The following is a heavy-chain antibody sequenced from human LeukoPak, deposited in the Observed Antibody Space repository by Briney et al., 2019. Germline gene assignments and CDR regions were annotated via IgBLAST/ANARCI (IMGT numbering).Heavy chain of an antibody. CDR3: ARGFIAAAVLDY. V-gene: IGHV1-69*10. CDR1: GYTFTVYY. CDR2: IIPILGTA. J-gene: IGHJ4*02. Sequence: ASVKVSCKASGYTFTVYYMHWVRQAPGQGLEWMGVIIPILGTANYAQKFQGRVTITADKSTSTAYMELSSLRSEDTAVYYCARGFIAAAVLDYWGQGTLVTVSS. D-gene: IGHD6-13*01.